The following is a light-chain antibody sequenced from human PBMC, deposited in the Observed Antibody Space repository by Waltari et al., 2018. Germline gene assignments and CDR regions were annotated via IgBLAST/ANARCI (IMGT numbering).Light chain of an antibody. J-gene: IGLJ1*01. CDR3: SSYTGTSYV. Sequence: QSALTQPPSASGSLGQSVTISCTGTSSDVGAYDSVSWFQQHPGKAPKLIIWGVSKRPSGVPVRFPGPKSGNTASLTVSGLQSEDEADYYCSSYTGTSYVFGPGTQVTVL. CDR1: SSDVGAYDS. V-gene: IGLV2-8*01. CDR2: GVS.